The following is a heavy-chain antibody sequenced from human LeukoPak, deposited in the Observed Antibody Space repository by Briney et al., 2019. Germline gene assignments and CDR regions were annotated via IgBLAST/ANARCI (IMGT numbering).Heavy chain of an antibody. J-gene: IGHJ4*02. D-gene: IGHD6-13*01. CDR1: GFTFSSYG. Sequence: PGGSLRLFCAASGFTFSSYGMHWARHAPGKGLEWVAVISYDGSNKYYADSVKGRFTISRDNSKNTLYLQMNSLRAEDTAVYYCAKDGLAAALDYWGQGTLVTVSS. CDR2: ISYDGSNK. CDR3: AKDGLAAALDY. V-gene: IGHV3-30*18.